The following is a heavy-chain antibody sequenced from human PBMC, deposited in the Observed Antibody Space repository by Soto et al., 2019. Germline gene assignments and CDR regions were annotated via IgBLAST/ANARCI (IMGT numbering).Heavy chain of an antibody. V-gene: IGHV1-18*01. J-gene: IGHJ6*01. D-gene: IGHD3-10*01. Sequence: AFXRASSSPAGSIVTISGINWVRQAPGQGLEWMGWVSPYNGDTTYAQKGQGRVTMTTDTSTSTAYLELRSLRSDDTAVGSCASVLYHMDVWGQGTTVTVSS. CDR1: GSIVTISG. CDR3: ASVLYHMDV. CDR2: VSPYNGDT.